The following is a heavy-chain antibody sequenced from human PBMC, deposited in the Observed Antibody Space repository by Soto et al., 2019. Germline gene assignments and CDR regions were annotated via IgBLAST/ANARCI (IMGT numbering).Heavy chain of an antibody. CDR3: AREPLSYCGGDCYTRGDWFDP. V-gene: IGHV1-69*01. CDR1: GGTFSSYA. CDR2: IIPIFGTA. Sequence: QVQLVQSGAEVKKPGSSVKVSCKASGGTFSSYAISWVRQAPGQGLEWMGGIIPIFGTANYAQKFQGRVTITADESTSTAYMELSSLRSEDTAVYYCAREPLSYCGGDCYTRGDWFDPWGQGTLVTVSS. J-gene: IGHJ5*02. D-gene: IGHD2-21*02.